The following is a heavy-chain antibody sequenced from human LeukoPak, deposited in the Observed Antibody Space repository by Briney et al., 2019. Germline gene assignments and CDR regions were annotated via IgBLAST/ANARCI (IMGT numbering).Heavy chain of an antibody. J-gene: IGHJ4*02. CDR3: ASGSGWTFEY. V-gene: IGHV3-7*01. Sequence: GGSLRLSCAASRFTFTTRWMNWVRQAPGEGLEWVAIIKEDGSEKLYVDSVKGRFTISRDNAKNSLYLQMDNLRAEDTAVYYCASGSGWTFEYWGQGTQVTVSS. CDR2: IKEDGSEK. D-gene: IGHD6-19*01. CDR1: RFTFTTRW.